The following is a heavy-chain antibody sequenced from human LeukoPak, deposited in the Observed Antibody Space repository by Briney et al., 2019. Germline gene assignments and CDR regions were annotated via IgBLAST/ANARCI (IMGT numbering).Heavy chain of an antibody. D-gene: IGHD3-22*01. J-gene: IGHJ4*02. CDR2: IYSSGCA. Sequence: PETPCLTCTVSGASINNNFWTWIRQPPGKGLEWIGYIYSSGCANYNPSLKSRVIISRDTSKNQISLNLTSVTAADTALYFCARHRDYYDTWGQGNLVTVSS. CDR1: GASINNNF. V-gene: IGHV4-59*08. CDR3: ARHRDYYDT.